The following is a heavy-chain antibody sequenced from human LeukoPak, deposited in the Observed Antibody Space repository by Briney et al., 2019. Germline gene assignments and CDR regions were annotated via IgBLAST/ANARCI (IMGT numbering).Heavy chain of an antibody. J-gene: IGHJ4*02. Sequence: GGSLRLSCAASGFPFVKSWMHWVRQTPGKGLVWVSRIHNDGSGATYADSVKGRFTISRDNAKNTLFLQMNSLRAEDTAVYYCAKERGAVAGFWGQGTLVTVSS. CDR3: AKERGAVAGF. V-gene: IGHV3-74*03. CDR2: IHNDGSGA. D-gene: IGHD6-19*01. CDR1: GFPFVKSW.